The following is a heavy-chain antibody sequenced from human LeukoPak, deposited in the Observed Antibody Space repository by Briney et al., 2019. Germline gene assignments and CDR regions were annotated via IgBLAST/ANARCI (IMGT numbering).Heavy chain of an antibody. Sequence: SEALSLTSTLSRGSVSTYYRSWIRPPPRRGLEWIGYIFYSGRTNYNPSLKSRVTISVDTSKNQFSLRLSSVTAADTAVYYCARPSGGEGDLSFHDAFNIWGRGTMVTVSS. CDR3: ARPSGGEGDLSFHDAFNI. CDR2: IFYSGRT. V-gene: IGHV4-59*02. J-gene: IGHJ3*02. CDR1: RGSVSTYY. D-gene: IGHD3-16*02.